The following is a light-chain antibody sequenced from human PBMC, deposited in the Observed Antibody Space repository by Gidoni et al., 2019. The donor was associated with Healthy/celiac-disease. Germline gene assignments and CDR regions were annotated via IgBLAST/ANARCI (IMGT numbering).Light chain of an antibody. J-gene: IGKJ3*01. Sequence: EIVLTTPPCTMSLSPGDRATLSCRASQSVSSSYLAWYQQKPGQAPRLLIYGASSRATGIPDRFSGSGSGTDFTLTISSLEPEDFAVYYCQQYGSSPFTFGPXTKVDIK. V-gene: IGKV3-20*01. CDR2: GAS. CDR1: QSVSSSY. CDR3: QQYGSSPFT.